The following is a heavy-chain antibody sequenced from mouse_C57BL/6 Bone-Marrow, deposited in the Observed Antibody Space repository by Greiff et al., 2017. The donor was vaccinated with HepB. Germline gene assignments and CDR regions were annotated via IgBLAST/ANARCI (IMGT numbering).Heavy chain of an antibody. Sequence: EVQLQQSGPELVKPGASVKISCKASGYTFTDYYMNWVKQSHGKSLEWIGDINPNNGGTSYNQKFKGKATLTVDKSSSTAYMELRSLTSEDSAVYYCATTVVGHWYFDVWGTGTTVTVSS. D-gene: IGHD1-1*01. V-gene: IGHV1-26*01. CDR2: INPNNGGT. CDR1: GYTFTDYY. CDR3: ATTVVGHWYFDV. J-gene: IGHJ1*03.